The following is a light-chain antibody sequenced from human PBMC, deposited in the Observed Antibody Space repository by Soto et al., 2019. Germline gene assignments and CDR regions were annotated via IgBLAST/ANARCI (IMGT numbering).Light chain of an antibody. J-gene: IGLJ2*01. Sequence: QLVLTQSPSASASLGPSVTLTCTLSSGHSSYAIACHQQQPEKGPRYLMKLNSDGSHSKGDGIPDRFSGSGSGAERYLTISSLQSEDEADYYCQTWGTGSVVFGGGTKLTVL. V-gene: IGLV4-69*01. CDR1: SGHSSYA. CDR3: QTWGTGSVV. CDR2: LNSDGSH.